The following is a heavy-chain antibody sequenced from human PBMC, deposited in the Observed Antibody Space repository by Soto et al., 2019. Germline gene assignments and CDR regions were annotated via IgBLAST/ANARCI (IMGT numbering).Heavy chain of an antibody. J-gene: IGHJ6*02. V-gene: IGHV5-51*01. CDR2: IYPGDSDT. CDR3: AASIFYYGMDV. Sequence: GESLKISCKASGYTFTNDWIGWVRQMPGKGPEWMGIIYPGDSDTKYNPSFQGQVTISADKSITTTYLQWSSLKASDTAIYYCAASIFYYGMDVWGQGTTVTVSS. CDR1: GYTFTNDW.